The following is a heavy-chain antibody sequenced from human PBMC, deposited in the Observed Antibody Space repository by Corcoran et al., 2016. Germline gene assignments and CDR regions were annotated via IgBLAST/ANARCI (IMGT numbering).Heavy chain of an antibody. CDR2: INPSGGST. D-gene: IGHD5-18*01. Sequence: QVQLVQSGAEVKKPGASVKVSCKASGYTFTSYYMHWVRQAPGQGLEWMRLINPSGGSTSYAQKFQGRVTLTRDTSTTTDYMELSSLRSEDTAVYYCARVRNTAFGFDPWGQGTLVSVSS. J-gene: IGHJ5*02. CDR1: GYTFTSYY. V-gene: IGHV1-46*01. CDR3: ARVRNTAFGFDP.